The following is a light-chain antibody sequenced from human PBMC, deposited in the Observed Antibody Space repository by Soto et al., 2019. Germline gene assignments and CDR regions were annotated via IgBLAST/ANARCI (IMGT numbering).Light chain of an antibody. J-gene: IGLJ1*01. CDR2: EVN. CDR3: SSYKTSSTYV. Sequence: SALAQPASVSGSPGQSITISCTGSSSDVGGYNYVSWFQQHPGKAPKLMIYEVNNRPSGVSNRFSGSKSGNTASLTISGLQAEDDADYYCSSYKTSSTYVFGTGTKVTL. CDR1: SSDVGGYNY. V-gene: IGLV2-14*01.